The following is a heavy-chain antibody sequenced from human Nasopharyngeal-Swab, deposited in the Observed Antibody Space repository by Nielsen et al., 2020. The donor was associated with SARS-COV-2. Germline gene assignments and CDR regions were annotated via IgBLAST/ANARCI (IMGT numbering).Heavy chain of an antibody. CDR1: GYTFTSYA. V-gene: IGHV1-3*01. CDR2: INAGNGNT. J-gene: IGHJ4*02. Sequence: ASVKVSCKASGYTFTSYAMHWVRQAPGQRLEWMGWINAGNGNTKYSQKFQGRVTITRDTSASTAYMGLSSLRSEDTAVYYCARDGGAVAGPDYWGQGTLVTVSS. D-gene: IGHD6-19*01. CDR3: ARDGGAVAGPDY.